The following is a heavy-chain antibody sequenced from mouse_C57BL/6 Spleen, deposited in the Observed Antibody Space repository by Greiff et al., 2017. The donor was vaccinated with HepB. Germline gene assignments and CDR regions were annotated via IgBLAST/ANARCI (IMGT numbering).Heavy chain of an antibody. CDR3: ARRVYYGSSYSWYFDV. D-gene: IGHD1-1*01. J-gene: IGHJ1*03. CDR2: FHPYNDDT. V-gene: IGHV1-47*01. CDR1: GYTFTTYP. Sequence: VQVVESGAELVKPGASVKMSCKASGYTFTTYPIEWMKQNHGKSLEWIGNFHPYNDDTKYNEKFKGKATLTVEKSSSTVYLELSRLTSDDSAVYYCARRVYYGSSYSWYFDVWGTGTTVTVSS.